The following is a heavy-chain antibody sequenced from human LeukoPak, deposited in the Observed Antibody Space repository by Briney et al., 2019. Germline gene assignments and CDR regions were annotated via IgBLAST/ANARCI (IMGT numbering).Heavy chain of an antibody. CDR2: ISSSSSYI. V-gene: IGHV3-21*01. Sequence: GGSLRPSCAASGFTFSSYSMNWVRQAPGKGLEWVSSISSSSSYIYYADSVKGRFTISRDNAKNSLYLQMNSLRAEDTAVYYCARDNEAESLWFGELTFDYWGQGTLVTVSS. D-gene: IGHD3-10*01. J-gene: IGHJ4*02. CDR1: GFTFSSYS. CDR3: ARDNEAESLWFGELTFDY.